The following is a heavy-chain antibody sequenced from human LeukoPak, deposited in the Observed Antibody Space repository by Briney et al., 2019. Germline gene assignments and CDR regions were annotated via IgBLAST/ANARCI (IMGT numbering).Heavy chain of an antibody. CDR2: IIPIFGTA. Sequence: SVKVSCKASGGTFSSYAISWVRQAPGQGLEWMAGIIPIFGTAYYAQNLQGRVTISPDESTSTAYMELSSLRSEDTAVYYCARAPVVRFLDPASYYYYFYMDVWGKGTTVTVSS. V-gene: IGHV1-69*13. J-gene: IGHJ6*03. D-gene: IGHD3-3*01. CDR3: ARAPVVRFLDPASYYYYFYMDV. CDR1: GGTFSSYA.